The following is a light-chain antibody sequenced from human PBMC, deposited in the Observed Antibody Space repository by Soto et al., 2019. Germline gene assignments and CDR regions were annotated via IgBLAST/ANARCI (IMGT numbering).Light chain of an antibody. CDR3: TSFTTISTWV. J-gene: IGLJ3*02. V-gene: IGLV2-14*01. CDR2: EVS. Sequence: QSALTQPASVSGSPGQSLTISCTGTSSDVGGYNYVSWFQQHPGNAPKLKIYEVSNRPSGVSNRFSGSKSGNTASLTISELQAEDEADYYCTSFTTISTWVFGGGTKLTVL. CDR1: SSDVGGYNY.